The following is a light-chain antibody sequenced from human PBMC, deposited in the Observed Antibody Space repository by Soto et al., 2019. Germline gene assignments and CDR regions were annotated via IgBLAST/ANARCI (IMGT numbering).Light chain of an antibody. CDR1: SSAIGAY. CDR3: GSYAGNNIFL. J-gene: IGLJ2*01. CDR2: EVN. V-gene: IGLV2-8*01. Sequence: QSALTQPPSASGSPGQSVTFSCTGTSSAIGAYVSWYQHHPGKAPKLVISEVNKRPSGVPDRFSGSKSGNTASLTVSGLQAEDEADYYCGSYAGNNIFLFGGGTKRTVL.